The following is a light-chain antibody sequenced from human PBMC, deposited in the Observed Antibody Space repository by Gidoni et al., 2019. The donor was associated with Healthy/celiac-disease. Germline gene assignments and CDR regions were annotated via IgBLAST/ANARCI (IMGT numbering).Light chain of an antibody. CDR2: EVS. CDR1: SSDVGGYNY. V-gene: IGLV2-8*01. J-gene: IGLJ2*01. Sequence: QSALTQPPPASGFPGQSVTISCTGTSSDVGGYNYDSWYQQQPGHAPKLMIYEVSKRPSGVPDRFSGSKSGNTASLTVSGLQAEDEADYYCSSYAGSNNLVVDGGTKLTVL. CDR3: SSYAGSNNLV.